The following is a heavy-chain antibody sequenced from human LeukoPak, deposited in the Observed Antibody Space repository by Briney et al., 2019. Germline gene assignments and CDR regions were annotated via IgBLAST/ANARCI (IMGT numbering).Heavy chain of an antibody. CDR3: ARLEGATPPYYFDY. Sequence: WVRQPAGKGLEWMVIIYPGDSDTRYSPSFQGQVTISADKSISTAYLQWSSLKASDTAMYYCARLEGATPPYYFDYWGQGTLVTVSS. V-gene: IGHV5-51*01. J-gene: IGHJ4*02. CDR2: IYPGDSDT. D-gene: IGHD1-26*01.